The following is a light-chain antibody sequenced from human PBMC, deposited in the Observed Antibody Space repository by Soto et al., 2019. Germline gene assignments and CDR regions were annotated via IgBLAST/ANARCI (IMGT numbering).Light chain of an antibody. CDR1: SRDVGGNNY. J-gene: IGLJ1*01. CDR3: SSFTGTSYV. V-gene: IGLV2-14*01. Sequence: QSALTQPASVSGSPGQSITISCTGTSRDVGGNNYVSWYQQNPGKAPKLMICDVSNRPSGVSNRFSGSKSGNTASLTISGLQAQDEADYYCSSFTGTSYVFGTGTKLTVL. CDR2: DVS.